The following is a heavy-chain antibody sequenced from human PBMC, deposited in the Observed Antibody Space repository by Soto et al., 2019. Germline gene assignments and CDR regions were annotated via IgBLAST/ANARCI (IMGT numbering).Heavy chain of an antibody. V-gene: IGHV4-31*03. CDR1: GGSISSGGYY. J-gene: IGHJ6*03. CDR2: IYYSGST. D-gene: IGHD2-15*01. CDR3: ARVRRCSGGSCYVYYYYYMDV. Sequence: QVQLQESGPGLVKPSQTLSLTCTVSGGSISSGGYYWSWIRQHPGKGLEWIGYIYYSGSTYYNPSLKSRVTISVDTSKIPFALKLSSVTAADTAVYYCARVRRCSGGSCYVYYYYYMDVWGKGTTVTVSS.